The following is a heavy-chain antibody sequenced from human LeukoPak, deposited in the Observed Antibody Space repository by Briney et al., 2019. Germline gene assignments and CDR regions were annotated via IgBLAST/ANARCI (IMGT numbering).Heavy chain of an antibody. CDR1: GYTFTSYA. CDR3: ARTPAAIDARYYYGMDV. CDR2: INAGNGNT. V-gene: IGHV1-3*01. J-gene: IGHJ6*02. D-gene: IGHD2-2*01. Sequence: ASVKVSCKASGYTFTSYAMHWVRQAPGQRLEWMGWINAGNGNTKYSQKFQGRVTITRDTSASTAYMELSSLRSEDTAVYYCARTPAAIDARYYYGMDVWGQGTTVTVSS.